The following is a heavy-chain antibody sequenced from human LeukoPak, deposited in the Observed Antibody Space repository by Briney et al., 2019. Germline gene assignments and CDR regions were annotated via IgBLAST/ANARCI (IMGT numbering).Heavy chain of an antibody. J-gene: IGHJ4*02. CDR1: GGSVTSGSYY. V-gene: IGHV4-61*01. D-gene: IGHD6-25*01. Sequence: SETLSLTCTVSGGSVTSGSYYWSWIRQPPRKGLEWIGNIFYSGSTNSTPSLKGRVTISVDTSENQFSLKLSSVTAADAGVYYCEREIGAAWVDYWGQGTLVTVSS. CDR2: IFYSGST. CDR3: EREIGAAWVDY.